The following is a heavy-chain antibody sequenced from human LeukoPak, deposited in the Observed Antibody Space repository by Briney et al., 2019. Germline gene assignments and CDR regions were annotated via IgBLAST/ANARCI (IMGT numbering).Heavy chain of an antibody. J-gene: IGHJ4*02. D-gene: IGHD6-19*01. Sequence: GGSLRLSCAASGFPFSDYVMHWDRQAPGKGLEWVAVIRYDGNNKYYADSVKGRFTISRDNSKNMMYLQMNSLGTEDTAVYYCAKDRWGAVASFDYWGQGTLVTVSS. CDR2: IRYDGNNK. V-gene: IGHV3-30*02. CDR3: AKDRWGAVASFDY. CDR1: GFPFSDYV.